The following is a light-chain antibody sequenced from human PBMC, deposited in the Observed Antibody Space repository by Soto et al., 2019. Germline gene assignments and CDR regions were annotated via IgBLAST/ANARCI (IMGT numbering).Light chain of an antibody. CDR1: QSISSN. CDR3: QQYNDWPPIT. J-gene: IGKJ4*01. Sequence: EIVMTQSPATLSVSPGEGATLSCRASQSISSNLAWYQQKPGQAPRLVIFDASTRATGIPDRFTGRGSGTEFTLTISSLQSEDPAVYFCQQYNDWPPITFGGGTKVDIK. V-gene: IGKV3-15*01. CDR2: DAS.